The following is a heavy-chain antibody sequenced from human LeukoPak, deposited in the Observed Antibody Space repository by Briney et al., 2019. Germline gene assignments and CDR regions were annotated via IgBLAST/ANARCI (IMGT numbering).Heavy chain of an antibody. J-gene: IGHJ4*02. D-gene: IGHD3-22*01. Sequence: GGPLRLSCAASGFTFSSYGMHWVRQAPGKGLEWVAVISYDGSNKYYADSVKGRFTISRDNSKNTLYLQMNSLRAEDTAVYYCAKVSHPYYYDSSGFDYWGQGTLVTVSS. CDR1: GFTFSSYG. CDR2: ISYDGSNK. CDR3: AKVSHPYYYDSSGFDY. V-gene: IGHV3-30*18.